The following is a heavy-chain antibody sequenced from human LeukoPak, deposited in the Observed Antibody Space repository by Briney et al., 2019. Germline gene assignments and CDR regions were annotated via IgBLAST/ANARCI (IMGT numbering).Heavy chain of an antibody. Sequence: GGSLRLSCTASGFTFSNYLLSLVRPAPGKGLEGDSGISASGDLTYYADSVKGRFSVSSDSSKNTLYLHMNSLKSEDTAVYYCTTYGSGRKFDYWGQGILVTVSS. CDR1: GFTFSNYL. CDR3: TTYGSGRKFDY. V-gene: IGHV3-23*01. J-gene: IGHJ4*02. CDR2: ISASGDLT. D-gene: IGHD3-10*01.